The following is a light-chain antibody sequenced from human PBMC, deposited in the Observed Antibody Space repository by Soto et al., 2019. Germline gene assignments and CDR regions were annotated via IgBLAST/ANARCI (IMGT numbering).Light chain of an antibody. CDR3: QSYDSSLGGLVV. V-gene: IGLV1-40*01. CDR1: SSNIGAGYD. J-gene: IGLJ2*01. Sequence: QSVLTQPPSVSGAPGQRVTISCTGSSSNIGAGYDVHWYQQLPGTAPKLLIYRNSNRPSGVPDRFSGSKSGTSASLAITGLQAEDEADYYCQSYDSSLGGLVVFGGGTKLTVL. CDR2: RNS.